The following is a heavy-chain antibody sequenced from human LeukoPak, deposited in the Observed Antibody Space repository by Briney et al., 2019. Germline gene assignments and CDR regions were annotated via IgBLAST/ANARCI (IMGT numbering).Heavy chain of an antibody. CDR3: ARDTYAPHPYFDY. V-gene: IGHV1-69*05. D-gene: IGHD3-16*01. CDR1: GGTFSSYA. J-gene: IGHJ4*02. CDR2: IIPIFGTA. Sequence: SVKVSCKASGGTFSSYAISWVRQAPGQGLEWMGGIIPIFGTANYAQKFQGRVTITTDESTSTAYMELSSLRSEVTAVYYCARDTYAPHPYFDYWGQGTLVTVSS.